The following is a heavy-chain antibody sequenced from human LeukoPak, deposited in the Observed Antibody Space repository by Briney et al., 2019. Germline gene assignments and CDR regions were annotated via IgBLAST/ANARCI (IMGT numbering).Heavy chain of an antibody. V-gene: IGHV4-39*01. Sequence: SETLSLTCTVSGGSISSSSYYWGWIRQPPGKGLEWIGSIYYSGSTYYNPSLKSRVTISVDTSKNQFSLKLSSVTAADTAVYYCARQATFYDFWSGYSLGDYYYYGMDVWGQGTTVTVSS. CDR2: IYYSGST. CDR3: ARQATFYDFWSGYSLGDYYYYGMDV. CDR1: GGSISSSSYY. D-gene: IGHD3-3*01. J-gene: IGHJ6*02.